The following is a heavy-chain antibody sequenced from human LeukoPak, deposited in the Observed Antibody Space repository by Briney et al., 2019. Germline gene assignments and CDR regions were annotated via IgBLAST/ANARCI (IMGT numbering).Heavy chain of an antibody. D-gene: IGHD6-19*01. Sequence: GESLKISCKGSGNNFAGYRIGWVRQVSGKGLEWMGIIYPTDSNTKYSPSFQGRVTISIDKYINTAYLQWSSLKASDTAMYYCARQGHSTGWSFDSWGQGAQVTVS. CDR1: GNNFAGYR. V-gene: IGHV5-51*01. CDR3: ARQGHSTGWSFDS. J-gene: IGHJ4*02. CDR2: IYPTDSNT.